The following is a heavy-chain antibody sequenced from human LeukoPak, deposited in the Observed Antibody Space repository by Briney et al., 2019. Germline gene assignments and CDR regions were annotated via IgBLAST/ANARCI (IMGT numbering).Heavy chain of an antibody. D-gene: IGHD5-12*01. J-gene: IGHJ6*03. CDR2: VSSSSSTI. CDR3: ARDFGYVGYYMDV. CDR1: AFTFSSYS. Sequence: GGPLRLSCAASAFTFSSYSMNWVRQAPGKGLEWVSYVSSSSSTIHYADSVKGRFTISRDNAKNSLYLQMNSLRAEDTAVYYCARDFGYVGYYMDVWGKGTTVTVSS. V-gene: IGHV3-48*01.